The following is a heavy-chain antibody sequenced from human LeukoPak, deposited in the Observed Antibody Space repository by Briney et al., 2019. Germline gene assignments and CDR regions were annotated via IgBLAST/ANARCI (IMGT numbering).Heavy chain of an antibody. CDR1: GFTFSSYW. J-gene: IGHJ5*02. D-gene: IGHD2-15*01. Sequence: GGSLRLSCAASGFTFSSYWMHWVRQAPGKGLVWVSRINSDGSSTSYADSVKGRFTISRDNAKNTLYLQMNSLRAEDTAVYYCAREAQVGYCSGGSCVDYNWFDPWGQGTLVTVS. V-gene: IGHV3-74*01. CDR3: AREAQVGYCSGGSCVDYNWFDP. CDR2: INSDGSST.